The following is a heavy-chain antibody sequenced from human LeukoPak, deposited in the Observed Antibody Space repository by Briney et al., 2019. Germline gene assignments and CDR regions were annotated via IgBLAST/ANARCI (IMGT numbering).Heavy chain of an antibody. J-gene: IGHJ3*02. Sequence: PGGSLRLSCAASGFTFSSYAMSWIRQPPGKGLEWIGYIYSSGSTNYSPSLKSRVTISVDTSKNQFSLKLYSVTAADTAVYYCARRYSGYGNAFDIWGQGTMVTVSS. D-gene: IGHD5-12*01. CDR3: ARRYSGYGNAFDI. V-gene: IGHV4-59*08. CDR1: GFTFSSYA. CDR2: IYSSGST.